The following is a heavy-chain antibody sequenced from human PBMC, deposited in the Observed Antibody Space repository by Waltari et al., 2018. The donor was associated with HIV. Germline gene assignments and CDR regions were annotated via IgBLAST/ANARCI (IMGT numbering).Heavy chain of an antibody. CDR2: VSSRNHYI. CDR1: GFTFNDYG. CDR3: AREGKYCSSTSCDEHFDF. V-gene: IGHV3-21*01. J-gene: IGHJ4*02. Sequence: VQLVESGGGLVKPGGSLRLSCAVSGFTFNDYGMSWVRQAPGKGLEWVSSVSSRNHYIGYADSVKGRFTISRDGANNSLYLELNSLRAEDTAVYYCAREGKYCSSTSCDEHFDFWGQGVLVTVSS. D-gene: IGHD2-2*01.